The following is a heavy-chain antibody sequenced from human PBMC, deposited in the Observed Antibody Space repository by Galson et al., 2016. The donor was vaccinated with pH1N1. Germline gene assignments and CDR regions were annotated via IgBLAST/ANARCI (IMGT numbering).Heavy chain of an antibody. D-gene: IGHD2-2*01. J-gene: IGHJ4*02. CDR1: GGSISSGNYY. CDR2: IFTNGNT. CDR3: ERGGHSDKIKCLDY. V-gene: IGHV4-61*02. Sequence: TLSLTCTVSGGSISSGNYYWTWIRQHAGKGLEWIGRIFTNGNTAYNPSLKSRLTLSLDTSKNHFSLNLNSVTAADTAVYYCERGGHSDKIKCLDYWGQGPLVTVSS.